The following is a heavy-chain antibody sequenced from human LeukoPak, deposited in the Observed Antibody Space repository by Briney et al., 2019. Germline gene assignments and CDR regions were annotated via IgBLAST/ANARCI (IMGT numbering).Heavy chain of an antibody. CDR3: ARDVGARLPGY. Sequence: SGTLSLTCAVSGGSISSNNWWSWVRQPPGKGLEWIGEIYRSGNSNYNPSLKSRVTISVDKSKNQFSLKLSSVTAADTAVYYCARDVGARLPGYWGQGTLVTVSS. V-gene: IGHV4-4*02. CDR1: GGSISSNNW. D-gene: IGHD6-6*01. CDR2: IYRSGNS. J-gene: IGHJ4*02.